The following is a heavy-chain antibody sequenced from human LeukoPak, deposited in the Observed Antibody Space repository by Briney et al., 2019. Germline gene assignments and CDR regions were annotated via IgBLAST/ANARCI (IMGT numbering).Heavy chain of an antibody. CDR2: ISAYNFKT. V-gene: IGHV1-18*01. CDR1: GYTFTSYG. CDR3: GRGWSSDRGYYYY. J-gene: IGHJ4*03. Sequence: GASVKVSCKASGYTFTSYGITWVRQAPGQGLEWMGWISAYNFKTDYAQKLQDRVTMTTDTSTSTVYMELRSLTSDDTAVYYCGRGWSSDRGYYYYWGEGTLVTVSS.